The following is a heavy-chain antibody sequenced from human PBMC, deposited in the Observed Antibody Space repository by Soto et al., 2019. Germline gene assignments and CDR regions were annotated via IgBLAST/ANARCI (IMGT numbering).Heavy chain of an antibody. V-gene: IGHV3-49*03. Sequence: GGSLRLSCTASGFTFGDYAMSWFRQAPGKGLEWVGFIRSKAYGGTTEYAASVKGRFTISRADSKSIAYLQMNSLKTEDTAVYYCTRERAAAGPSNWFDPWGQGTLVTVSS. CDR2: IRSKAYGGTT. CDR1: GFTFGDYA. J-gene: IGHJ5*02. CDR3: TRERAAAGPSNWFDP. D-gene: IGHD6-13*01.